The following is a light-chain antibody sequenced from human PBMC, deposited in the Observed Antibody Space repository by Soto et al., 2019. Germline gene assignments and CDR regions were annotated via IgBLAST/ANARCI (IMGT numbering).Light chain of an antibody. V-gene: IGLV2-14*01. CDR1: SSDVGGYNY. CDR3: SAWDDNLYGPV. Sequence: QSALTQPASVSGSPGQSITISCTGTSSDVGGYNYVSWYQQHPGKAPKLMIYEVSNRPSGVSNRFSGSKSGNTASLTISGLQAEDEAGYFCSAWDDNLYGPVFGGGTKLTVL. CDR2: EVS. J-gene: IGLJ2*01.